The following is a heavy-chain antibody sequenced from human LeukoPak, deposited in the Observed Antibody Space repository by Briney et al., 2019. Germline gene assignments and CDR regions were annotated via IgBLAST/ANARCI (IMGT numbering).Heavy chain of an antibody. J-gene: IGHJ6*04. CDR1: GGSFSGYY. D-gene: IGHD2-2*02. Sequence: SETLSLTCAVYGGSFSGYYWSWIRQPPGKGLEWIGEINHSGSTNYNPSLKSRVTISIDTSKNQFSLKLSSVTAADTAVYYCARGFRGADLQSDCSSTSCYRGEGYHGMDVWGRGTTVTVSS. CDR2: INHSGST. V-gene: IGHV4-34*01. CDR3: ARGFRGADLQSDCSSTSCYRGEGYHGMDV.